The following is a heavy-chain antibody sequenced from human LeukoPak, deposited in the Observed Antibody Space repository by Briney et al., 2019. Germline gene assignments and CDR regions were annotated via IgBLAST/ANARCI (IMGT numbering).Heavy chain of an antibody. Sequence: GGSLRLSCAASGFTFSSYAMSWVRQAPGKGLGWVSAISGSGGSTYYADSVKGRFTISRDNSKNTLYLQMNSLRAEDTAVYYCAKLWGKYDFWSGYYQYYFDYWGQGTPVAVSS. V-gene: IGHV3-23*01. D-gene: IGHD3-3*01. CDR3: AKLWGKYDFWSGYYQYYFDY. CDR2: ISGSGGST. J-gene: IGHJ4*02. CDR1: GFTFSSYA.